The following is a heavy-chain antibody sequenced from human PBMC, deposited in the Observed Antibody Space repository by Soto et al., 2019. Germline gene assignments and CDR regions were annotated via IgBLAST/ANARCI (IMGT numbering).Heavy chain of an antibody. CDR2: ISGRGGRT. CDR3: AKGGYYSLFDI. CDR1: GFPFSSYA. D-gene: IGHD3-16*01. Sequence: ELQLLESGGGLVQPGGSLRLSCVASGFPFSSYAMSWVRQPPGKGLEWVSGISGRGGRTYYADSVKGRFTITRDNSNNTLSLQMHILRVEDTAVYFSAKGGYYSLFDIWGQGIVVTVS. J-gene: IGHJ3*02. V-gene: IGHV3-23*01.